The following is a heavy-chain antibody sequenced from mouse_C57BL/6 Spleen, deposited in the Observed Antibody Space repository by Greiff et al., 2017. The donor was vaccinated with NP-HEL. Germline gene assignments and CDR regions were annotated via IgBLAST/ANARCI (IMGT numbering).Heavy chain of an antibody. J-gene: IGHJ1*03. Sequence: VQLQQPGAELVMPGASVKLSCKASGYTFTSYWMHWVKQRPGQGLEWIGEIDPSDSYTNYNQKFKGKSTLTVDKSSSTAYMQLSSLTSEDSAVSYCASPIYYGSSYGYFDVWGKGTTVTVSS. CDR2: IDPSDSYT. CDR1: GYTFTSYW. V-gene: IGHV1-69*01. D-gene: IGHD1-1*01. CDR3: ASPIYYGSSYGYFDV.